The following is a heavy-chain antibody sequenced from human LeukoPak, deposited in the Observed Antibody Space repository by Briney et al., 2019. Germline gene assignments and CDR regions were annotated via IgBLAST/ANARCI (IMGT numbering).Heavy chain of an antibody. CDR2: ISGSGGST. CDR3: TKDLPDYGDYIEGY. Sequence: GGSLRLSCAASGFTLRSFAMSWVRQAPGKGLEWVSTISGSGGSTNYADSVKGRFTFSRDNSKNTLSLQMNSLRVEDPAVYYCTKDLPDYGDYIEGYWGQGTLVTVSS. CDR1: GFTLRSFA. J-gene: IGHJ4*02. V-gene: IGHV3-23*01. D-gene: IGHD4-17*01.